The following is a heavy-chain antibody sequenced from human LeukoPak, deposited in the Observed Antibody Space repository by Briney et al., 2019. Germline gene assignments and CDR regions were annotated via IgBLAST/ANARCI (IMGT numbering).Heavy chain of an antibody. V-gene: IGHV1-2*02. CDR3: ARDLLLCRGCPDY. J-gene: IGHJ4*02. CDR2: INPNSGGT. CDR1: GYTFTGYY. Sequence: GASVKVSCKASGYTFTGYYMHWVRQAPGQGLEWMGWINPNSGGTNYAQKFQGRVTMTRDTSISTAYMELSRLRSDDTAVYYCARDLLLCRGCPDYWGQGTLVTVSS. D-gene: IGHD2-2*01.